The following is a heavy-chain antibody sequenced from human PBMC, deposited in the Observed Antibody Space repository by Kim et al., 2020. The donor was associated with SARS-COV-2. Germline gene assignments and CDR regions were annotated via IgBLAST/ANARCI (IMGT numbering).Heavy chain of an antibody. D-gene: IGHD6-13*01. J-gene: IGHJ5*02. CDR1: GYTFTSYA. CDR2: INTNTGNP. CDR3: AREGEVAAEFPGGFDP. V-gene: IGHV7-4-1*02. Sequence: ASVKVSCKASGYTFTSYAMNWVRQAPGQGLEWMGWINTNTGNPTYAQGFTGRFVFSLDTSVSTAYLQISSLKAEDTAVYYCAREGEVAAEFPGGFDPWGQGTLVTVSS.